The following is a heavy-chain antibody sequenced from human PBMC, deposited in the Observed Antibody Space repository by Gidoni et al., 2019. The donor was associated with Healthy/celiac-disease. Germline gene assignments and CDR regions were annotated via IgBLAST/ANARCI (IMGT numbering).Heavy chain of an antibody. CDR3: ARGHYCSSTSCSYFDY. V-gene: IGHV4-34*01. J-gene: IGHJ4*02. CDR2: INHSGST. CDR1: GGSFSGYY. Sequence: QVQLQQWGAGLLTPSETLSLTCAVYGGSFSGYYWSWIRQPPGKGLEWIGEINHSGSTNYNPSLKSRVTISVDTSKNQFSLKLSSVTAADTAVYYCARGHYCSSTSCSYFDYWGQGTLVTVSS. D-gene: IGHD2-2*01.